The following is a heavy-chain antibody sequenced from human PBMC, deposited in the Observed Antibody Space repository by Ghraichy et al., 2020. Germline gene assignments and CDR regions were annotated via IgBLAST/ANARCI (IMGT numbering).Heavy chain of an antibody. J-gene: IGHJ4*02. CDR1: GFTVSSNY. V-gene: IGHV3-66*02. CDR2: IYSGGSP. D-gene: IGHD6-6*01. Sequence: GGSLRLSCAASGFTVSSNYMSWVRQAPGKGLEWVSVIYSGGSPYYADSVKGRFTISRDNSKNTLYLQINSLRAEDTAVYYCARTLYSSSSFWGQGTLVTVSS. CDR3: ARTLYSSSSF.